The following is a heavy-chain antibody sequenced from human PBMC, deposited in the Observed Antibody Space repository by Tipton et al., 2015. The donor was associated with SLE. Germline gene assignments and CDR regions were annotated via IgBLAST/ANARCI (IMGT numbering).Heavy chain of an antibody. CDR2: IFYGGYT. Sequence: TLSLTCSVSGVSISSTNYHWGWVRQPPGKGLGWFGSIFYGGYTYYNPSLKSRVTMSVDPSKNQFSLKLSSVTAADTAVYYCARRRGSSWYEDYFDYWGQGTLVTVSS. V-gene: IGHV4-39*07. CDR1: GVSISSTNYH. CDR3: ARRRGSSWYEDYFDY. D-gene: IGHD6-13*01. J-gene: IGHJ4*02.